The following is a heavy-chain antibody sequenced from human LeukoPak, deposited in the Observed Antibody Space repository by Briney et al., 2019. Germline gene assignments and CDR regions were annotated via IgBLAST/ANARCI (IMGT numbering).Heavy chain of an antibody. D-gene: IGHD6-19*01. V-gene: IGHV3-11*01. CDR2: ISSSGSTI. Sequence: SGGSLRLSCAASGFTFSDYYMSWIRQAPGKGLEWVSYISSSGSTIYYADSVKGRFTISRDNAKNSLYLQMNSLRAEDTAVYYCARSSRAVAGQFDYWGQGTLVTVSS. J-gene: IGHJ4*02. CDR3: ARSSRAVAGQFDY. CDR1: GFTFSDYY.